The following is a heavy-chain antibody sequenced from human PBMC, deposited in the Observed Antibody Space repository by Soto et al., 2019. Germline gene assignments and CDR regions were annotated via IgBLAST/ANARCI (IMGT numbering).Heavy chain of an antibody. Sequence: ASVKVSCKASGGTFSSYAISWVRQAPGQGLEWMGGIIPIFGTANYAQKFQGRVTITADESTSTAYMELSSLRSEDTAVYYCASSAGHPGDFFYYNGMDVWGQGTTVTVSS. CDR3: ASSAGHPGDFFYYNGMDV. CDR2: IIPIFGTA. V-gene: IGHV1-69*13. D-gene: IGHD3-10*01. J-gene: IGHJ6*02. CDR1: GGTFSSYA.